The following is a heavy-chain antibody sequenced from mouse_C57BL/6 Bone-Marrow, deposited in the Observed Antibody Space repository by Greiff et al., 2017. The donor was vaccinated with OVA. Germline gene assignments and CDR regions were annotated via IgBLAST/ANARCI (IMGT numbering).Heavy chain of an antibody. CDR3: ARIWYGPCYWYFDV. CDR1: GFSLSTFGMG. Sequence: QVTLKECGPGILQPSQTLSLTCSFSGFSLSTFGMGVGWIRQPSGKGLEWLAHIWWDDDKYYNPALKSRLTISKDTSKNQVFLNIANVDTADTATYYCARIWYGPCYWYFDVWGTGTTVTVSS. V-gene: IGHV8-8*01. D-gene: IGHD1-1*01. J-gene: IGHJ1*03. CDR2: IWWDDDK.